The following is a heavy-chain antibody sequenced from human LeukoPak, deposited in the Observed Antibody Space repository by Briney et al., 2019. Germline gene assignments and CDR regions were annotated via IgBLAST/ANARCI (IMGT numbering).Heavy chain of an antibody. CDR1: GYTFTGYY. J-gene: IGHJ5*02. CDR2: INPNSGGT. Sequence: GASVKVSCKASGYTFTGYYMHWVRQAPGQGLEWMGWINPNSGGTNYAQKFQGRVTMTRDTSISTAYMELSRLRSDDTAVYYCARDVGIAARLVWANWFDPWGQGTLVTVSS. V-gene: IGHV1-2*02. D-gene: IGHD6-6*01. CDR3: ARDVGIAARLVWANWFDP.